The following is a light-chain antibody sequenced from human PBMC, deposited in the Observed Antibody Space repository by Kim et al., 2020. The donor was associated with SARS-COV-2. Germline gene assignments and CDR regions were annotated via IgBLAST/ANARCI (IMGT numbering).Light chain of an antibody. CDR1: QSISSH. CDR3: QQSYITPLT. J-gene: IGKJ3*01. V-gene: IGKV1-39*01. Sequence: DIQMTQSPSTLSASVGDRVTITCRTTQSISSHLNWYQQKPGRAPKLLVSAASTLQGGVPSRFSGSGSETDFTLTISSLQPEDFATYSCQQSYITPLTFGPGTKVDIK. CDR2: AAS.